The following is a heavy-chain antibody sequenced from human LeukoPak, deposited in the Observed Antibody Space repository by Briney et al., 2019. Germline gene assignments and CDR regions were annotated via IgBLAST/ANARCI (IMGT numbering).Heavy chain of an antibody. Sequence: PGGSLRLSCAASEFSVGSNYMTWVRQAPGKGLEWVSLIYSGGSTYYADSVKGRFTISRDNSKNTLYLQMNSLRAEDTAVYYCAKDRVSSSSYFDYWGQGTLVTVSS. V-gene: IGHV3-66*01. CDR1: EFSVGSNY. J-gene: IGHJ4*02. D-gene: IGHD6-13*01. CDR2: IYSGGST. CDR3: AKDRVSSSSYFDY.